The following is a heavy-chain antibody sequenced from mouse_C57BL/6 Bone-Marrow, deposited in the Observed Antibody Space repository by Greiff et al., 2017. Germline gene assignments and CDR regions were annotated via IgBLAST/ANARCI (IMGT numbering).Heavy chain of an antibody. CDR2: ISSGSSTI. CDR3: ARPLYAPFAY. Sequence: EVMLVESGGGLVKPGGSLKLSCAASGFTFSDYGMHWVRQAPEKGLEWVAYISSGSSTIYYADTVKGRFTISRDNAKNTLFLQMTSLRSEDTAMYYCARPLYAPFAYWGQGTLVTVSA. J-gene: IGHJ3*01. CDR1: GFTFSDYG. V-gene: IGHV5-17*01. D-gene: IGHD2-3*01.